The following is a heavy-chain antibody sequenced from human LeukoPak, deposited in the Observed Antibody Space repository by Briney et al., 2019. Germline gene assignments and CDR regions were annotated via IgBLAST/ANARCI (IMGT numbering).Heavy chain of an antibody. Sequence: SETLSLTCTVSGGSISSYYWSWIRQPPGKGLEWIGYIYYSGSTNYNPSLKSRVTISVDTSKNQFSLKLSSVTAADTAVYYCARGQGFGEFQSYFDYWGQGTLVTVSS. D-gene: IGHD3-10*01. CDR2: IYYSGST. V-gene: IGHV4-59*08. CDR1: GGSISSYY. J-gene: IGHJ4*02. CDR3: ARGQGFGEFQSYFDY.